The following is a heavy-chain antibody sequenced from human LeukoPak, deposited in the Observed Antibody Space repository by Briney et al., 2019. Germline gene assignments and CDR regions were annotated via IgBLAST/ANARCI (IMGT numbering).Heavy chain of an antibody. V-gene: IGHV3-30*18. CDR3: AKARSSSWYYFDS. D-gene: IGHD6-13*01. Sequence: GGSLRLSCAASGFTFSSYGMHWVRQAPGKGLEWVAVISYDGSNKYYADSVKGRFTISRDNSKNTLYLQMNSLTTEDTAVYYCAKARSSSWYYFDSWGQGTLVTVSS. J-gene: IGHJ4*02. CDR2: ISYDGSNK. CDR1: GFTFSSYG.